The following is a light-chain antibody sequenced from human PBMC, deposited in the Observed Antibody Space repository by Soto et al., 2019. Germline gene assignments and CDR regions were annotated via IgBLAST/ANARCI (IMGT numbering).Light chain of an antibody. CDR1: QSISSY. Sequence: DIQMTQSPSSLSASVGDRVTITCRASQSISSYLNWYQQKPGTAPKLLIYAASSLQSGVPSRFSGSGSETDFTLSISSLQPEEFATYYCQQSYSTPWTFGQGTNVEIK. V-gene: IGKV1-39*01. CDR2: AAS. J-gene: IGKJ1*01. CDR3: QQSYSTPWT.